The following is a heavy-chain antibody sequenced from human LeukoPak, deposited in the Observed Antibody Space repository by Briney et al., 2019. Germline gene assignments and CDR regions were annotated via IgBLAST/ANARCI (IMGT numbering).Heavy chain of an antibody. CDR3: ARDKGSSWYGDTSFDY. CDR2: ISYDGSNK. V-gene: IGHV3-30-3*01. D-gene: IGHD6-13*01. Sequence: GGSLRLSCAASGFTFSSYAMHWVRQAPGKGLEWVAVISYDGSNKYYADSVKGRFTISRDNSKNTLYLQMISLRAEDTAVYYCARDKGSSWYGDTSFDYWGQGTLVTVSS. CDR1: GFTFSSYA. J-gene: IGHJ4*02.